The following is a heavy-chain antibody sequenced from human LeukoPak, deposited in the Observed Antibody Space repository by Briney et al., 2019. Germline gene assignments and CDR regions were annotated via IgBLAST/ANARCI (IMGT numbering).Heavy chain of an antibody. J-gene: IGHJ3*02. CDR2: ISNSGGST. D-gene: IGHD2/OR15-2a*01. CDR3: AKKGQQLLFDAFGI. Sequence: GGSLRLSCAASGFTFSSYAMSWVRQAPGKGLEWVSAISNSGGSTYYADSMKGRFTISRDNSKNTLYLQMNSLRAEDTAIYYCAKKGQQLLFDAFGIWGQGTMVTVSS. CDR1: GFTFSSYA. V-gene: IGHV3-23*01.